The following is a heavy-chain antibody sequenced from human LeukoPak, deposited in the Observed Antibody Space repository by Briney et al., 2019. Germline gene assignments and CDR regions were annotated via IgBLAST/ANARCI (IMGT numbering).Heavy chain of an antibody. J-gene: IGHJ4*02. CDR2: IRYDGSNK. Sequence: PGGSLRLSCAASGFIFSTYGMHWVRQAPGKGPEWVAFIRYDGSNKYYTDSVKGRFTISRDNSKNTLYLQMNSLRIEDTAVYYCAKVDSCSGGNCYLFDYWGQGALVTVSS. CDR3: AKVDSCSGGNCYLFDY. V-gene: IGHV3-30*02. D-gene: IGHD2-15*01. CDR1: GFIFSTYG.